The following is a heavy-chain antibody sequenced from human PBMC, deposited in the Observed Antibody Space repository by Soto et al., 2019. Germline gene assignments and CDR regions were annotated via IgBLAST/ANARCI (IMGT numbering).Heavy chain of an antibody. Sequence: QITLKESGPSLVRPTETLTLTCTFSGFSLITGVGVGWVRQPPGKALEWLAVIFWDKNDYYRPSLQTRVTISQDTSEDQVVLTLTNMDPEDTATYFCTQIYGSASCGWYFHSWGQATLVTVSS. J-gene: IGHJ4*02. CDR1: GFSLITGVG. CDR2: IFWDKND. CDR3: TQIYGSASCGWYFHS. V-gene: IGHV2-5*02. D-gene: IGHD1-26*01.